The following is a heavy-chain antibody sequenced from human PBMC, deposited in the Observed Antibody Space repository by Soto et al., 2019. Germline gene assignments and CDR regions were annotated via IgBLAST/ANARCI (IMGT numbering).Heavy chain of an antibody. Sequence: SGVSRRRSCAASGFTLRSYWMSWLRQAPVNGLEWFATIKTDASEKKDVDSVKGRLTVSRDNAKNSLYLEMDRLTAGDTAIYWCARRRLTDGYFSGPYYHYYGMDVWGQGTTVT. CDR1: GFTLRSYW. D-gene: IGHD6-25*01. CDR3: ARRRLTDGYFSGPYYHYYGMDV. V-gene: IGHV3-7*01. J-gene: IGHJ6*02. CDR2: IKTDASEK.